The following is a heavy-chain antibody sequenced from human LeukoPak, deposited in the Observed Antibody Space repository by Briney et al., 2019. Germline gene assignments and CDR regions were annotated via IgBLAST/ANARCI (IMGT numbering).Heavy chain of an antibody. Sequence: SETLSLTCTVSGGSISSYYWSWIRQPPGKGLEWIGYIYYSGSTNYNPSLKSRVTISVDTSKNQFSLKLSSVTAADTAVYYCARGHYDFWSGYVSDHYYYMDVWGKGTTVTVSS. J-gene: IGHJ6*03. D-gene: IGHD3-3*01. CDR2: IYYSGST. V-gene: IGHV4-59*01. CDR1: GGSISSYY. CDR3: ARGHYDFWSGYVSDHYYYMDV.